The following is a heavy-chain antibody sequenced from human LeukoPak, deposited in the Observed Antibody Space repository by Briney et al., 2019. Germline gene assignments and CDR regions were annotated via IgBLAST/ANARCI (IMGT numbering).Heavy chain of an antibody. V-gene: IGHV4-61*01. Sequence: SETLSLTCTVSGGSVSSGSYYWSWIQQSPGKGLEWIGYIYYSGSTNYNPSLKSRVTISVDTSKNQFSLKLSSVTAADTAVYYCARSGWISYYYYYGMDVWGQGTTVTVSS. CDR2: IYYSGST. D-gene: IGHD6-19*01. J-gene: IGHJ6*02. CDR1: GGSVSSGSYY. CDR3: ARSGWISYYYYYGMDV.